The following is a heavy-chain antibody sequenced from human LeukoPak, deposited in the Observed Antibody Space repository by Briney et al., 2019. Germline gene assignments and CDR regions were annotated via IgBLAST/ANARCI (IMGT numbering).Heavy chain of an antibody. CDR2: IYHSGST. CDR1: GYSISSGYY. Sequence: MSSETLSLTCTVSGYSISSGYYWGWIRQPPGKGLEWIGSIYHSGSTYYNPSLKSRVTISVDTSKNQFSLKLSSVTAADTAVYYCARVDDSSGYYYVGAFDIWGQGTMVTVSS. V-gene: IGHV4-38-2*02. CDR3: ARVDDSSGYYYVGAFDI. J-gene: IGHJ3*02. D-gene: IGHD3-22*01.